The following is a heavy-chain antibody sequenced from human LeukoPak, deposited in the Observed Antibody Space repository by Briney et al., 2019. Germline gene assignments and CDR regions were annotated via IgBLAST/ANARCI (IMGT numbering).Heavy chain of an antibody. CDR2: IYYSGST. CDR1: GGSFSGYY. D-gene: IGHD6-13*01. J-gene: IGHJ6*02. V-gene: IGHV4-59*01. CDR3: ARVGGSSWYYYGMDV. Sequence: SETLSLTCAVYGGSFSGYYWSWIRQPPGKGLEWIGYIYYSGSTNYNPSLKSRVTISVDTSKNQFSLKLSSVTAADTAVYYCARVGGSSWYYYGMDVWGQGTTVTVSS.